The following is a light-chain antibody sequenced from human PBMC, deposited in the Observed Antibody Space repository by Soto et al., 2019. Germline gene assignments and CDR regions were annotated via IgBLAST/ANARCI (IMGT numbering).Light chain of an antibody. J-gene: IGKJ4*01. CDR2: DAS. V-gene: IGKV3-11*01. CDR1: QSVSSY. Sequence: EIVLTQSPATLSLSPGDRATLSCRASQSVSSYLAWYPQKPGQAPRLLIYDASNRATGIPARFSGSGSGTDFTLTITSLEPEDFAVYYCQQRSNWPSTFGGGTTVEIK. CDR3: QQRSNWPST.